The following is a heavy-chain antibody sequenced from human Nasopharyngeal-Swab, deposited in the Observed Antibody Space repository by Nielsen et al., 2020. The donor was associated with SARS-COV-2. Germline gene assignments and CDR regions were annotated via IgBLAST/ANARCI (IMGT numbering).Heavy chain of an antibody. J-gene: IGHJ5*02. Sequence: ASVNVSCKASGYTFTSYGISWVRQAPGQGLEWMGWISAYNGNTNYAQKLQGRVTMTTDTSTSTAYMELRSLRSDDTAVYYCARATTPANWFDPWGQGTLVTVSS. D-gene: IGHD5-12*01. CDR2: ISAYNGNT. CDR1: GYTFTSYG. V-gene: IGHV1-18*01. CDR3: ARATTPANWFDP.